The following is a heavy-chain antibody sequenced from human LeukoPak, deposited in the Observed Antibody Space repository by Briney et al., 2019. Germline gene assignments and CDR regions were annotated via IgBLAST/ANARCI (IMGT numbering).Heavy chain of an antibody. CDR2: IRSKGNSYAT. CDR1: GFTFSGSA. J-gene: IGHJ3*02. D-gene: IGHD1-26*01. Sequence: GGSLRPSCAASGFTFSGSAMHGVRQASRKGLEWVGRIRSKGNSYATAYAASVTGRFTISRDDSKNTAYLQINSLNTEDTAVSYCSRHDSSIVGGNDAFDIWGQGTMVTVSS. V-gene: IGHV3-73*01. CDR3: SRHDSSIVGGNDAFDI.